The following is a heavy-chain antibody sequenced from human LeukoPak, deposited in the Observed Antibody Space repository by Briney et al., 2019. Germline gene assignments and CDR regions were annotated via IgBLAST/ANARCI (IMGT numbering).Heavy chain of an antibody. J-gene: IGHJ5*02. CDR2: ISAYNGNT. CDR1: GYTCTSYG. Sequence: ASVKVSCKASGYTCTSYGISWVRQAPGQGLEWMGWISAYNGNTNYAQKLQGRVTMTTDTSTSTAYMELRSLRSDDTAVYYCARGSYCSGGSCYLRWFDPWGQGTLVTVSS. D-gene: IGHD2-15*01. V-gene: IGHV1-18*04. CDR3: ARGSYCSGGSCYLRWFDP.